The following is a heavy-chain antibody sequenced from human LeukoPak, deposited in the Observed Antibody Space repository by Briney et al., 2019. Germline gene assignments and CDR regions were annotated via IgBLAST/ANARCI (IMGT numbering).Heavy chain of an antibody. CDR3: ASDGGRRDGYNPSSAFDI. D-gene: IGHD5-24*01. CDR2: ISYDGSNK. V-gene: IGHV3-30-3*01. CDR1: GFTFSRYT. Sequence: GGSLRLSCAGSGFTFSRYTFNWVRQAPGKGLEWVAVISYDGSNKYYADSVKGRFTISRDNSKNTLYLQMNSLRAEDTAVYYCASDGGRRDGYNPSSAFDIWGQGTMVTVSS. J-gene: IGHJ3*02.